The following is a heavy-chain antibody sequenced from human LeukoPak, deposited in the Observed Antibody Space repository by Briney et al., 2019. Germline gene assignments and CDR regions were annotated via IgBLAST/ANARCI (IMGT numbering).Heavy chain of an antibody. CDR2: ISYDESNK. D-gene: IGHD3-16*02. V-gene: IGHV3-30*04. Sequence: QSGGSLRLSCAASGFTFRSFAMHWVRQAPGKGLEWVAVISYDESNKYYADSVKGRFTISRDNSKNTLYLQMNSLRAEDTAVYYCARDDRQFDYWGQGTLVTVSS. CDR3: ARDDRQFDY. J-gene: IGHJ4*02. CDR1: GFTFRSFA.